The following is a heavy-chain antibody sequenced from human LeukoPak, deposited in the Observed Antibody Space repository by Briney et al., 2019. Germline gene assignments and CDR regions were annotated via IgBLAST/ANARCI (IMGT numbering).Heavy chain of an antibody. D-gene: IGHD2-2*01. J-gene: IGHJ5*02. CDR1: GFTFSSYA. CDR2: ISGSGGST. CDR3: AKDPGQYQLLSLWFDP. Sequence: PGGSLRLSCAASGFTFSSYAMSWVRQAPGKGLEWVSAISGSGGSTYYAGSVKGRFTISRDNSKNTLYLQMNSLRAEDTAVYYCAKDPGQYQLLSLWFDPWGQGTLVTVSS. V-gene: IGHV3-23*01.